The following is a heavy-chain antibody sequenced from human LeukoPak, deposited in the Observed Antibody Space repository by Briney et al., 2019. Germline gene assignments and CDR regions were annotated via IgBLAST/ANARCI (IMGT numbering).Heavy chain of an antibody. D-gene: IGHD3-10*01. V-gene: IGHV3-30-3*01. CDR2: ISYDGSNK. CDR1: GFTFSSYA. J-gene: IGHJ4*02. CDR3: ARDSGSYYSTFDY. Sequence: TGGSLRLSCSASGFTFSSYAMHWVRQAPGKGLEWVAVISYDGSNKYYADSVKGRFTISRDNSKNTLYLQMNSLRAEDTAVYYCARDSGSYYSTFDYWGQGTLVTVSS.